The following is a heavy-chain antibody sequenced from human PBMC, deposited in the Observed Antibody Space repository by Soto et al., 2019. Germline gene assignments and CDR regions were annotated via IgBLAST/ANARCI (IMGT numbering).Heavy chain of an antibody. Sequence: GESLKISCKGSGYSFTTYWISWVRQMPGKGLEWMGRIDPSDSYTNYSPSFQGHVSISADKSISTAYLQWSSLKASDTAMYYCARLPHSSSWYSYYYGMDVWGQGTTVTVSS. J-gene: IGHJ6*02. CDR1: GYSFTTYW. CDR3: ARLPHSSSWYSYYYGMDV. CDR2: IDPSDSYT. D-gene: IGHD6-13*01. V-gene: IGHV5-10-1*01.